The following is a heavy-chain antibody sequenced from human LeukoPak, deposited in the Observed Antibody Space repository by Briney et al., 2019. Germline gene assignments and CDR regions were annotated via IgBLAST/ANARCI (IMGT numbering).Heavy chain of an antibody. V-gene: IGHV3-7*03. J-gene: IGHJ4*02. D-gene: IGHD2-15*01. Sequence: GGSLRLSCAASGFTFSSYWMSWVRQAPGKGLEWVANIKQDGSEKYYVDSVKGRFTISRDNAKNSLYLQVNSLRAEDTAVYYCARELVEQYFDYWGQGTLVTVSS. CDR2: IKQDGSEK. CDR3: ARELVEQYFDY. CDR1: GFTFSSYW.